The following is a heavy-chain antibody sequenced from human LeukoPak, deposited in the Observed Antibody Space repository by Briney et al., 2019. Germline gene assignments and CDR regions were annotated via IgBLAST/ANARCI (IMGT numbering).Heavy chain of an antibody. CDR3: ARDYSKRDGPDNWFDP. J-gene: IGHJ5*02. CDR2: ISYDGSNK. V-gene: IGHV3-30-3*01. CDR1: GFTFSSYA. D-gene: IGHD2-15*01. Sequence: GRSLRLSCAASGFTFSSYAMHWVRQAPGKGLEWVAVISYDGSNKYYADSVKGRFTVSRDNSKNTLYLQMNSLRDGDTAVYYCARDYSKRDGPDNWFDPWGQGTLVTVSS.